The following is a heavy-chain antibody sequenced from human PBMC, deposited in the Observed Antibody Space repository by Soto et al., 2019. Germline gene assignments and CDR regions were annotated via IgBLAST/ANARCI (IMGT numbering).Heavy chain of an antibody. Sequence: GGSLRLSCAASGFTFSSYAMSCVRQAPGKGLEWDSGISGSGGSTYYADSVKGRFTISSDNSKNTLSLQMNSLRAEGTAVYYCTKALYGSSTSCYSGGDTFHISAQGTMVTVSS. CDR1: GFTFSSYA. V-gene: IGHV3-23*01. CDR2: ISGSGGST. J-gene: IGHJ3*02. D-gene: IGHD2-2*01. CDR3: TKALYGSSTSCYSGGDTFHI.